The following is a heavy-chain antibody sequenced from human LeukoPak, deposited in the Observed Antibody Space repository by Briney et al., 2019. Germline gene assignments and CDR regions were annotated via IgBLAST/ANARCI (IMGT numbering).Heavy chain of an antibody. J-gene: IGHJ4*02. Sequence: GGSLRLSCAASGFTFSSYAMSWVRQAPGKGLEWVSAISGSGGSTYYADSVKGRSTISRDNSKNTLYLQMNSLRAEDTAVYYCAKVGAVAGLFDYWGQGTLVTVSS. V-gene: IGHV3-23*01. CDR2: ISGSGGST. D-gene: IGHD6-19*01. CDR1: GFTFSSYA. CDR3: AKVGAVAGLFDY.